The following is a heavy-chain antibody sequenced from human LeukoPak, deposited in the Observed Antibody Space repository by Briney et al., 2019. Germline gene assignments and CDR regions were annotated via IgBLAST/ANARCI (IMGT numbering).Heavy chain of an antibody. CDR3: GTLLSNGPFDY. CDR1: GGTFSSYA. Sequence: AASVKVSCKASGGTFSSYAISWVRQAPGQGLEWMGYIYPNSGATKYAQKFQGRVTMTRDTSISTAYMELSGLRSDDTAVYYCGTLLSNGPFDYWGQGSLVTVSS. V-gene: IGHV1-2*02. CDR2: IYPNSGAT. J-gene: IGHJ4*02.